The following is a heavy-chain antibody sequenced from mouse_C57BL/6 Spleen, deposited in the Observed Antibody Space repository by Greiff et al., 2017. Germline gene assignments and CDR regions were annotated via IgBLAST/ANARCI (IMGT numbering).Heavy chain of an antibody. CDR1: GYTFTSYW. J-gene: IGHJ2*01. CDR3: ARQGAAQADY. D-gene: IGHD3-2*02. Sequence: QVQLQQPGAELVKPGASVKLSCKASGYTFTSYWMQWVKQRPGQGLEWIGEIDPSDSYTNYNQKFKGKATLTVDTSSSTAYMQLSSLTSEDSAVYYCARQGAAQADYWGQGTTLTVSS. CDR2: IDPSDSYT. V-gene: IGHV1-50*01.